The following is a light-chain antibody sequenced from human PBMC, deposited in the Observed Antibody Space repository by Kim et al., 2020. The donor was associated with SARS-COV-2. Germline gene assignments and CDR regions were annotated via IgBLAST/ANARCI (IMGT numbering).Light chain of an antibody. V-gene: IGKV3-11*01. CDR2: DAS. CDR1: QTIDTC. J-gene: IGKJ1*01. Sequence: LSAEERAALSCRASQTIDTCLVWYQQRPGQTPSLLIYDASKRAAGIPARFSGSGSGADFTLTVSSLEPDDSAVYYCQQCSDLTLTVGQGTKVDIK. CDR3: QQCSDLTLT.